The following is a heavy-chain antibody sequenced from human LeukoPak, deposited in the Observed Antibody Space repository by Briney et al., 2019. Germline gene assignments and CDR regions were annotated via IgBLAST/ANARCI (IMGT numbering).Heavy chain of an antibody. Sequence: SETLSLTCTVSGGSISSYYWSWIRQPPGKGLEWIGYIYYSGSTNYNPSLKSRVTISVDTSKNQFSLKLSSVTAADTAVCYCARARRDGYNLVYWGQGTLVTVSS. J-gene: IGHJ4*02. CDR3: ARARRDGYNLVY. V-gene: IGHV4-59*01. CDR2: IYYSGST. CDR1: GGSISSYY. D-gene: IGHD5-24*01.